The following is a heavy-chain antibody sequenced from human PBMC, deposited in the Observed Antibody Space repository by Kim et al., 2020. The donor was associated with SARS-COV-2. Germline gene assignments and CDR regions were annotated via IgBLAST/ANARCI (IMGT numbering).Heavy chain of an antibody. Sequence: ASVKVSCKASGYTFTSYYMHWVRQAPGQGLEWMGMINASGGRTNYAQKFQGRVTMTRDTSTSTVYMELSSLRSEDTAVYYCARGSPLYYDSLTGYYRDYWGQGALGTVSS. CDR2: INASGGRT. CDR3: ARGSPLYYDSLTGYYRDY. J-gene: IGHJ4*02. CDR1: GYTFTSYY. V-gene: IGHV1-46*01. D-gene: IGHD3-9*01.